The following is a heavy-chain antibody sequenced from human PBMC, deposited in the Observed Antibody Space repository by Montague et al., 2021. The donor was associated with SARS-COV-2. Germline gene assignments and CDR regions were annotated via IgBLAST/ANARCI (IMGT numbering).Heavy chain of an antibody. CDR1: GFTSGDYQ. Sequence: SLRLSCAASGFTSGDYQMTWVRQAPGKGLQWVADINRDGAAKTXXXSXXGRFTISRDNAKNSLILQMNSLQDEDTAVYYCARSPRGSGTGWFDYWGQGTLVTVSS. J-gene: IGHJ4*02. V-gene: IGHV3-7*01. CDR3: ARSPRGSGTGWFDY. D-gene: IGHD3/OR15-3a*01. CDR2: INRDGAAK.